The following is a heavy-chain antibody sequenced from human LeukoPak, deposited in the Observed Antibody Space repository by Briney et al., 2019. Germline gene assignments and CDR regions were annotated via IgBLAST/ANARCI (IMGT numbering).Heavy chain of an antibody. CDR3: TKDKGFNSGSHDY. CDR2: ISGSGGST. Sequence: GGSLRLSCAASGFTFSSYAMSWVRQAPGKGLEWVSAISGSGGSTYYADSVKGRFTISRDNSKNTLYLQMNSLRAEGTAVYYCTKDKGFNSGSHDYWGQGTLVTVSS. D-gene: IGHD6-19*01. J-gene: IGHJ4*02. CDR1: GFTFSSYA. V-gene: IGHV3-23*01.